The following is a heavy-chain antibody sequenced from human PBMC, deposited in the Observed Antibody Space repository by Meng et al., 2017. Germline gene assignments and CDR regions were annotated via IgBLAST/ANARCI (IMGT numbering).Heavy chain of an antibody. J-gene: IGHJ4*02. Sequence: SETLSLTCVVSGGSFSDYYWSWIRQPPGKGLEWIGEINHSGSTNYNPSLERRDTISVDTSQNNLPLKLSSVTAADSAVYYCARGPTTMAHDFDYWGQGTLVTVSS. CDR2: INHSGST. V-gene: IGHV4-34*01. D-gene: IGHD4-11*01. CDR1: GGSFSDYY. CDR3: ARGPTTMAHDFDY.